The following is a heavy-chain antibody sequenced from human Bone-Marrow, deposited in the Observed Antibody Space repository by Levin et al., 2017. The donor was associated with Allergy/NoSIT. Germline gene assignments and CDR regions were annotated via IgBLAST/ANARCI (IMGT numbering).Heavy chain of an antibody. D-gene: IGHD3-22*01. V-gene: IGHV1-18*01. Sequence: ASVKVSCKASGYTFTSYGISWVRQAPGQGLEWMGWISAYNGNTNYAQKLQGRVTMTTDTSTSTAYMELRSLRSDDTAVYYCARGGGYYYDSSGYFQHYYYYGMDVWGQGTTVTVSS. CDR3: ARGGGYYYDSSGYFQHYYYYGMDV. J-gene: IGHJ6*02. CDR1: GYTFTSYG. CDR2: ISAYNGNT.